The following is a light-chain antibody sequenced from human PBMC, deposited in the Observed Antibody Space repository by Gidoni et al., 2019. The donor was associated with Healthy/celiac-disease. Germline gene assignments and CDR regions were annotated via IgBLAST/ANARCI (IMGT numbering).Light chain of an antibody. CDR1: QRINNY. CDR2: AAS. V-gene: IGKV1-39*01. Sequence: DIQMTQSPSSLSASVGDRVTITCRASQRINNYLNWYQHKPGKAPKLLIYAASRLHSGVPSRFSGSGSGTDFILTISSLQPEDFATYYCQQSYSTPFTFXPXTKVDIK. J-gene: IGKJ3*01. CDR3: QQSYSTPFT.